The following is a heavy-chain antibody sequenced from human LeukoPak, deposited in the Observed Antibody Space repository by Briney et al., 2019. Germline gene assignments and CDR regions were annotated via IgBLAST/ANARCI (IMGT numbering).Heavy chain of an antibody. CDR3: ARHRVPSGMDV. V-gene: IGHV4-59*08. CDR2: IYYSGST. J-gene: IGHJ6*02. CDR1: GGSISSYY. D-gene: IGHD3-10*01. Sequence: PSETLSLTCTVSGGSISSYYWSWIRQPPGKGLEWIGYIYYSGSTNYNPSLKSRVTISVDTSKNQFSLKLSSVTAADTAVYYCARHRVPSGMDVWGQGTTVTVSS.